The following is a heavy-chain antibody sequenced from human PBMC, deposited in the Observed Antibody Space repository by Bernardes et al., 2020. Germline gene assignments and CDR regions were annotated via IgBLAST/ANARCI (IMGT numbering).Heavy chain of an antibody. CDR2: ISYDGRNK. CDR1: GFTFSNYA. J-gene: IGHJ6*03. CDR3: ARDLDYNMDV. Sequence: GGSLRLSCAASGFTFSNYAMHWVRQAPGKGLQWVAVISYDGRNKYYADSVEGRFTISRDKSMNTMYVQMNSLRPEDTAVYYCARDLDYNMDVWGKGTTVTVSS. V-gene: IGHV3-30*01.